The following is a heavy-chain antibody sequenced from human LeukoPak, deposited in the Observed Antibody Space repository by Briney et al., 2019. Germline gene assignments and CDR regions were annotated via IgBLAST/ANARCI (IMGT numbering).Heavy chain of an antibody. V-gene: IGHV4-30-4*01. D-gene: IGHD3-22*01. CDR2: IYYSGST. Sequence: SETLSLTCTVSGGSISSGDYYWRWIRQPPGKGLEWIGYIYYSGSTYYNPSLKSRVTISVDKSKNQFSPKLRSVTAADTAVYYCARLQRITMNAFDIWGQGTMATVSS. CDR3: ARLQRITMNAFDI. CDR1: GGSISSGDYY. J-gene: IGHJ3*02.